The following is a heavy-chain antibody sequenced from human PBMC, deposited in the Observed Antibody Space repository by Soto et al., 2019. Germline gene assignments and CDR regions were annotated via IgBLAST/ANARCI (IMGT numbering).Heavy chain of an antibody. J-gene: IGHJ4*02. V-gene: IGHV1-2*02. CDR1: GYTFAAYY. CDR3: ARDPDYGDYWGYFFDS. Sequence: QVQLVQSGAEVKKPGASVKVSCKTSGYTFAAYYIHWIRQAPGQGLEWMGWINPTSGGTVYAQNFQDRVTMTRDTSISTAYMELRRLTSEDTAVYYCARDPDYGDYWGYFFDSWGQGTPVTVSS. D-gene: IGHD4-17*01. CDR2: INPTSGGT.